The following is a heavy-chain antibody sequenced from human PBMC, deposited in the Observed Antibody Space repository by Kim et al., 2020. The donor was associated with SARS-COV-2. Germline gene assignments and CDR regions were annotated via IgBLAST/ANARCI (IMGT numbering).Heavy chain of an antibody. D-gene: IGHD2-8*01. J-gene: IGHJ4*02. CDR3: ARDITVNGVCYRGYRSSSCQRAY. V-gene: IGHV3-7*03. CDR2: IKQDGSEK. CDR1: GFTFSSYW. Sequence: GGSLRLSCAASGFTFSSYWMSWVRQAPGKGLEWVANIKQDGSEKYYVDSVKGRFTISRDNAKNSLYLQMNSLRAEDTAVYYCARDITVNGVCYRGYRSSSCQRAYWGQGTLVTVSS.